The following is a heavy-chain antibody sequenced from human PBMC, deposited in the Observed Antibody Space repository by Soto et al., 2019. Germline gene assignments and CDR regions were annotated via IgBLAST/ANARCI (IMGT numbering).Heavy chain of an antibody. D-gene: IGHD4-4*01. J-gene: IGHJ6*02. CDR1: GGTFSSYT. V-gene: IGHV1-69*13. Sequence: SVKVSYKASGGTFSSYTMSWVRQAPGQGLEWMGGIIPIFGTTTYAHKFQGRVTITADESTSTVYMELSSLRGEDTAVYYCARGALTTLAYYYGMDVWGQGTTVTVSS. CDR2: IIPIFGTT. CDR3: ARGALTTLAYYYGMDV.